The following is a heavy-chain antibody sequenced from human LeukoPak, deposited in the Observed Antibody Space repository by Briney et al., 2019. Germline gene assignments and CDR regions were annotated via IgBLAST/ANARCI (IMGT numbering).Heavy chain of an antibody. J-gene: IGHJ6*03. D-gene: IGHD1-1*01. CDR3: ARKPNWNVHYYYYYMDV. CDR2: INHSGST. V-gene: IGHV4-34*01. Sequence: SETLSLTCAVYGGSFSGYYWSWIRQPPGKGLEWIGEINHSGSTNYNPSLKSRVTISVDTSKNQFSLKLSSVTAADTAVYYCARKPNWNVHYYYYYMDVWGKGTTVTVSS. CDR1: GGSFSGYY.